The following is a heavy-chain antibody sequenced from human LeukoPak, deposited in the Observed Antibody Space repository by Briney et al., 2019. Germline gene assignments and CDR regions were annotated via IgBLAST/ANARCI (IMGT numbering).Heavy chain of an antibody. J-gene: IGHJ4*02. CDR2: IRYDGSNK. V-gene: IGHV3-30*02. CDR1: GFTFSSYG. CDR3: ATLAGSPGYFDY. Sequence: PGGSLRLSCAASGFTFSSYGMHWVRQAPGKGLEWVAFIRYDGSNKYYADSVKGRFTISRDNSKNTLYLQMNSLRAEDTAVYYCATLAGSPGYFDYWGQGTLVTVSS.